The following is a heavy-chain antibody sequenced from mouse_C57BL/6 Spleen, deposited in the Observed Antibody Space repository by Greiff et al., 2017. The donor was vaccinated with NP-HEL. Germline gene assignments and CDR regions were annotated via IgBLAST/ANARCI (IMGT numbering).Heavy chain of an antibody. CDR2: IRNKANGYTT. CDR1: GFTFTDYY. J-gene: IGHJ4*01. CDR3: ARSYGSWVDY. V-gene: IGHV7-3*01. D-gene: IGHD1-1*01. Sequence: EVKLMESGGGLVQPGGSLSLSCAASGFTFTDYYLSWVRQPPGKALEWLGFIRNKANGYTTEYSASVKGRFTISRDNSQSILYLQMNALRAEDSATYYCARSYGSWVDYWGQGTSVTVSS.